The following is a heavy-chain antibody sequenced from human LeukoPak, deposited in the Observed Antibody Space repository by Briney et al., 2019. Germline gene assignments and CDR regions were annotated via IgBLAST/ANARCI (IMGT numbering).Heavy chain of an antibody. D-gene: IGHD5-12*01. Sequence: PGGSLRLSCAASGFTVSANYMSWVRQAPAKGLEWVSVNMNVVTYHADSVKGRFTISRDDSKNTVYLQMNSLRAEDTAVYYCAKGGRWLLGSLYFDYWGQGALVTVSS. J-gene: IGHJ4*02. CDR2: NMNVVT. V-gene: IGHV3-53*05. CDR1: GFTVSANY. CDR3: AKGGRWLLGSLYFDY.